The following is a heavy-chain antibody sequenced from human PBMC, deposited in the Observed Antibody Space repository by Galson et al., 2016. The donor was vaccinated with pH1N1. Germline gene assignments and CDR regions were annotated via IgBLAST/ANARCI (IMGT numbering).Heavy chain of an antibody. CDR3: ARGAGVGAIDY. V-gene: IGHV1-69*04. D-gene: IGHD1-26*01. J-gene: IGHJ4*02. CDR2: IIPILGMT. Sequence: SVKVSCKASGVTFSTFAITWVRQAPGQGLEWMGRIIPILGMTNYAQRFHGSVTITADTSTYTAYMELSSLRSDDTAMYYCARGAGVGAIDYWGQGTLVTVSS. CDR1: GVTFSTFA.